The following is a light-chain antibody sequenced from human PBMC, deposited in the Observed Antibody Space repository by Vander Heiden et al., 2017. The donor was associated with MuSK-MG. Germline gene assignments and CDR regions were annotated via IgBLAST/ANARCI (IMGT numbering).Light chain of an antibody. Sequence: QTVLTQEPSFSVSPGGTVTLTCGLSPGSVSTTNYASWYQQTPGQAQRTLISRINTRSSGVPDRFSGSILGNKAALTITGAQAGDESDYYCVLYRGDGVSVFGGGTKLTVL. CDR3: VLYRGDGVSV. CDR2: RIN. CDR1: PGSVSTTNY. J-gene: IGLJ3*02. V-gene: IGLV8-61*01.